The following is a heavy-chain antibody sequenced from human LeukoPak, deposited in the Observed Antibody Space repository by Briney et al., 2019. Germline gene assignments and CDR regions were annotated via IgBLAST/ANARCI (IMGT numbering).Heavy chain of an antibody. Sequence: GRSLRLSCAASGFTFSSYTMHWVRQAPGKGLEWVALISYDGSNKYYADSVKGRFTISRDNSKNTLYLQMNSLRAEDTAVYYCARDLPRYSSGSTSDYWGQGTLVTVSS. J-gene: IGHJ4*02. D-gene: IGHD3-22*01. CDR1: GFTFSSYT. V-gene: IGHV3-30-3*01. CDR3: ARDLPRYSSGSTSDY. CDR2: ISYDGSNK.